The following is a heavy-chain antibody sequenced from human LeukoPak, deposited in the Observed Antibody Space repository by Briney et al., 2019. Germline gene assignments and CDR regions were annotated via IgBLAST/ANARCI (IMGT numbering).Heavy chain of an antibody. D-gene: IGHD3-22*01. CDR2: INPNSGGT. J-gene: IGHJ3*02. V-gene: IGHV1-2*02. CDR3: ARVTGYYYESSGYYHHAFDI. CDR1: GYTFTCYY. Sequence: ASVTVSFKSSGYTFTCYYMHWVRQAPGQGREWMGWINPNSGGTKYAQNFQGRVTMTRDTSISPAYMELSRLRSDDTAVYYCARVTGYYYESSGYYHHAFDIWGRGTMVTVSS.